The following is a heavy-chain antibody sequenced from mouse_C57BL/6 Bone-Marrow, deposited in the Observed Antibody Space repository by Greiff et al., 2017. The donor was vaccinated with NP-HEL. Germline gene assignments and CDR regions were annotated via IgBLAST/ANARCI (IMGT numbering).Heavy chain of an antibody. CDR1: GYTFTSYD. CDR2: IYPRDGST. Sequence: QVQLQQSGPELVKPGASVKLSCKASGYTFTSYDINWVKQRPGQGLEWIGWIYPRDGSTKYNEKFKGKATLTVDTSSSTAYMELHSLTSEDSAVYFCARLGYYGSSFSYYFDYWGQGTTLTVSS. CDR3: ARLGYYGSSFSYYFDY. D-gene: IGHD1-1*01. J-gene: IGHJ2*01. V-gene: IGHV1-85*01.